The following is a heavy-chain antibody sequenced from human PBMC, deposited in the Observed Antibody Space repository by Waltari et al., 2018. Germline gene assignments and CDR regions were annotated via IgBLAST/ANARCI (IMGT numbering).Heavy chain of an antibody. Sequence: QVQLVESGGGVVQPGRSLRLSCAASGFTFSSYAMHWVRQAPGKGLEWVAFISYDGSNKYYADAVKGRFTISRDNSKNTLYLQMNSLRAEDTAVYYCARTPNYYDSSGYSYFDYWGQGTLVTVSS. V-gene: IGHV3-30*04. CDR3: ARTPNYYDSSGYSYFDY. CDR2: ISYDGSNK. D-gene: IGHD3-22*01. CDR1: GFTFSSYA. J-gene: IGHJ4*02.